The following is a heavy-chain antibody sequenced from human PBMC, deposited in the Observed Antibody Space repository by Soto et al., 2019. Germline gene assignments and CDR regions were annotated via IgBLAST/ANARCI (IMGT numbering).Heavy chain of an antibody. J-gene: IGHJ4*02. CDR3: ARELYFGVVITNYYFDH. V-gene: IGHV3-48*01. CDR2: ISSSSSTI. CDR1: GFTFSSYS. D-gene: IGHD3-3*01. Sequence: EVQLVESGGGLVQPGGSLRLSCAASGFTFSSYSMNWVRQAPGKGLEWVSYISSSSSTIYYADSVKGRFTISRDNAKNSLYLQMNSLRAEDTAVYYCARELYFGVVITNYYFDHWGQGTLVTVSS.